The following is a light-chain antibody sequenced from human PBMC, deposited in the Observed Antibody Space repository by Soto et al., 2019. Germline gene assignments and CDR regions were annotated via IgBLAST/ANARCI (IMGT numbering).Light chain of an antibody. CDR3: QQSRT. J-gene: IGKJ2*01. V-gene: IGKV3-15*01. CDR1: QNVGGS. CDR2: RAS. Sequence: VMTQSPATLSVSPGERATLSCRASQNVGGSVAWYQQKPGQAPRLLIYRASTRATGIPARFSGSGSGTDFTLTISSLQSEDFAVYYCQQSRTFAQGTKLEIK.